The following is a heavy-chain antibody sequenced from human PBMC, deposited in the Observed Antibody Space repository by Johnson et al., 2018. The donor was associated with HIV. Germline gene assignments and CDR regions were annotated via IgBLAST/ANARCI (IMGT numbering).Heavy chain of an antibody. V-gene: IGHV3-48*03. CDR2: ISSSGSTI. D-gene: IGHD6-13*01. Sequence: VQLVESGGGLVQPGGSLRLSCAASGFTFSSYEMNWVRQAPGKGLEWVSYISSSGSTIYYADSVKGRFTISRDNAKNSLYLQMNSLRAEDTAVYYCAKDQWSSSWTNDAFDIWGQGTMVTVSS. CDR3: AKDQWSSSWTNDAFDI. CDR1: GFTFSSYE. J-gene: IGHJ3*02.